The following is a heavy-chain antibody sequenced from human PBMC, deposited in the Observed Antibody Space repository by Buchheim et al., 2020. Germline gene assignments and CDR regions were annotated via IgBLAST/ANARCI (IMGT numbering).Heavy chain of an antibody. V-gene: IGHV4-59*01. D-gene: IGHD2-21*02. CDR1: GGSISSYY. CDR2: IYYSGST. CDR3: ARGEDCGGDCWPEYYFDY. Sequence: QVPLQESGPGLVKPSETLSLTCTVSGGSISSYYWSWIRKPPGKGLEWIGYIYYSGSTNYNPSLKSRVTIPVATSKNQFSLKLSSVTAADTAVYYCARGEDCGGDCWPEYYFDYWGQGTL. J-gene: IGHJ4*02.